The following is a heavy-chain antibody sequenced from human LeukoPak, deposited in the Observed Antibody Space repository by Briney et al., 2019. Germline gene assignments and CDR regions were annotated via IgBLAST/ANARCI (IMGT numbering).Heavy chain of an antibody. V-gene: IGHV3-21*01. Sequence: GGSLRLSCVASGFTFNTYSMNWVRQAPGKGLEWVSSISSSSTYIYYADSMRGRFTISRDNSKNSLYLQMNSLRAEDTAVYYCASSFPRRDDYISNYFDYWGQGTLVTVSS. CDR1: GFTFNTYS. D-gene: IGHD5-24*01. CDR3: ASSFPRRDDYISNYFDY. CDR2: ISSSSTYI. J-gene: IGHJ4*02.